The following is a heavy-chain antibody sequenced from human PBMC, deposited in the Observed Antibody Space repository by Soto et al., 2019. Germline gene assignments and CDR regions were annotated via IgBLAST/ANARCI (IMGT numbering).Heavy chain of an antibody. V-gene: IGHV3-74*01. J-gene: IGHJ4*02. CDR2: IHSDGSST. D-gene: IGHD1-26*01. CDR3: ARAGGRDVNNFGY. CDR1: GFTFSSYW. Sequence: EVQLVESGGGLVQPGGSLRLSCAASGFTFSSYWMHWVRQAPGKGLVWVSRIHSDGSSTSYADSVKGRFTISRDNAKNTLYLQMNSLRAEDTAVYYCARAGGRDVNNFGYWGQGTLVTVSS.